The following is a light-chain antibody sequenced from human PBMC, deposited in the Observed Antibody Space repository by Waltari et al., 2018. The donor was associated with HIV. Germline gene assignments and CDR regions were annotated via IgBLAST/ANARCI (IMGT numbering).Light chain of an antibody. CDR2: DVS. J-gene: IGLJ3*02. CDR3: SSYTSSSTRV. CDR1: SSDVGGYNY. Sequence: QSALTQPASVSGSPGQSITISCTGTSSDVGGYNYVSWYQRHPAKAPKLIIYDVSNRPSGVSNRFSGSKSGNRASLTISGLQAEDEADYYCSSYTSSSTRVFGGGTTVTVL. V-gene: IGLV2-14*03.